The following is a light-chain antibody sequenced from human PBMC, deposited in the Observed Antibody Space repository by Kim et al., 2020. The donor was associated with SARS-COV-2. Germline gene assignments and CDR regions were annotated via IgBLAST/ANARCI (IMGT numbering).Light chain of an antibody. CDR2: DAS. V-gene: IGKV3-20*01. J-gene: IGKJ4*01. CDR3: QQYGGSPLT. Sequence: EIVLTQSPGTLSLSPGETATLSCRASQSVGSSYLAWYQQKPGQAPRLLIYDASNRATDIPERFSGSGSGTDFTLTISRLEPEDYAVYFCQQYGGSPLTFGGGTKVDIK. CDR1: QSVGSSY.